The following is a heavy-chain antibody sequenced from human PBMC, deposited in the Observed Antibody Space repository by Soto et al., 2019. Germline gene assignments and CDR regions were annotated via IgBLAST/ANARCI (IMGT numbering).Heavy chain of an antibody. D-gene: IGHD3-22*01. V-gene: IGHV3-74*01. CDR2: INSDGSST. J-gene: IGHJ4*01. CDR1: GFTFRSFW. CDR3: ARDFYYDNSGHYGYYFDY. Sequence: PGGSLRLSCAASGFTFRSFWMHWVRQVPGKGPVWVSRINSDGSSTSYADAVKGRFTISRDNAKNTLYLQLNRLGAEDSAVYYCARDFYYDNSGHYGYYFDYWGHGTLVTVSS.